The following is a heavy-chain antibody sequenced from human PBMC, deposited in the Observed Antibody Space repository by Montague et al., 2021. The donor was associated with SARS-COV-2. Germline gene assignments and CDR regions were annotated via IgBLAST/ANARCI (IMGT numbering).Heavy chain of an antibody. J-gene: IGHJ6*02. CDR1: GGAISSSSYY. CDR2: IYYSGST. CDR3: ARDTRITMLVVVNRYGMDV. Sequence: SETLSLTCTVSGGAISSSSYYWGWIRQPPGKGLEWIGSIYYSGSTYYXXXLKSRVTISVDTSKNQSSLKLSSVTAADTAVYYCARDTRITMLVVVNRYGMDVWGQGTTVTVSS. D-gene: IGHD3-22*01. V-gene: IGHV4-39*07.